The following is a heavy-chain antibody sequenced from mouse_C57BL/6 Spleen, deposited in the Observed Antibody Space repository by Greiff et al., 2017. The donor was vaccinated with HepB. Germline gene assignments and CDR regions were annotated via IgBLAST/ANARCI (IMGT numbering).Heavy chain of an antibody. CDR3: ARTRGYGSSYYAMDY. Sequence: EVQLVESGPELVKPGASVKIPCKASGYTFTDYNMDWVKQSHGKSLEWIGDINPNNGGTIYNQKFKGKATLTVDKSSSTAYMELRSLTSEDTAVYYCARTRGYGSSYYAMDYWGQGTSVTVSS. V-gene: IGHV1-18*01. CDR2: INPNNGGT. D-gene: IGHD1-1*01. CDR1: GYTFTDYN. J-gene: IGHJ4*01.